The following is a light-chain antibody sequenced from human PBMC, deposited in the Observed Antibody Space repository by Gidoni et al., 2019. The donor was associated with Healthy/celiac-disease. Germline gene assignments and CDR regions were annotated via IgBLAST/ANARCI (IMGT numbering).Light chain of an antibody. J-gene: IGKJ1*01. V-gene: IGKV1-16*02. CDR2: AAS. CDR1: QGIRNY. CDR3: QQYNRYPRT. Sequence: DIQMTPSPSSLSASVGDRVTITGLASQGIRNYLAWFQQKPGKAPKSLIYAASSVQSGVPSKFSGSGSGTDFTLNISSLKPEDFATYYCQQYNRYPRTFGQGTKVEIK.